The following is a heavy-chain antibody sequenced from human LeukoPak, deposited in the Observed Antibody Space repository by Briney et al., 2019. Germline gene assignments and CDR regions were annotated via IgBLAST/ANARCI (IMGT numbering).Heavy chain of an antibody. CDR3: ARMDYYGSGSYKILDY. V-gene: IGHV4-31*03. D-gene: IGHD3-10*01. CDR1: GGSISSSSYY. J-gene: IGHJ4*02. Sequence: SETLSLTCTVSGGSISSSSYYWGWIRQPPGKGLEWIGYIYYSGSTYYNPSLKSRVTISVDTSKNQFSLKLSSVTAADTAVYYCARMDYYGSGSYKILDYWGQGTLVTVSS. CDR2: IYYSGST.